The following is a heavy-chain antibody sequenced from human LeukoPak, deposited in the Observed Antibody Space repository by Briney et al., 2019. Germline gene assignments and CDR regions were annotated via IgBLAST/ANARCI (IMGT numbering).Heavy chain of an antibody. Sequence: GGSLRLSCAASGFTFSSYAMSWVRQAPGKGLEWVSAISGSGGSTYYADSVKGRFTISRDNSKNTLYLQMNSLRAEDTAVYYCARWSVVVPARPEAFDIWGQGTMVTVSS. J-gene: IGHJ3*02. CDR3: ARWSVVVPARPEAFDI. CDR2: ISGSGGST. D-gene: IGHD2-2*01. V-gene: IGHV3-23*01. CDR1: GFTFSSYA.